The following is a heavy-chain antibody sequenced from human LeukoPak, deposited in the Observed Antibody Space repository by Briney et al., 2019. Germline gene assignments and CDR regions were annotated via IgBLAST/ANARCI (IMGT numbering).Heavy chain of an antibody. CDR1: EYIFIADY. D-gene: IGHD3-9*01. CDR2: INPSGDSA. V-gene: IGHV1-46*01. J-gene: IGHJ4*02. CDR3: ARDFLTGAGTFDY. Sequence: ASVKVSCKASEYIFIADYIHWVRQAPGQGLEWMGTINPSGDSATYAQNFQGRVTMTRDTSTSTVYMELSSLTSEDTAVYYCARDFLTGAGTFDYWGQGTLVTVSS.